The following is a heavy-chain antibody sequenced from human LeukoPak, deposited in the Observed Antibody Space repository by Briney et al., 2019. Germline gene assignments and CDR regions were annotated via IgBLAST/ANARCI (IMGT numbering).Heavy chain of an antibody. V-gene: IGHV4-39*07. Sequence: SETLSLTCTVSGGSISSSSYYWGWIRQPPGKGLEWIGSIYYSGSTYYNPSLKSRVTISVDTSKNQFSLKLSSVTAADTAVYYCARDRDGGNSGLAFDIWGQGTMVTVSS. CDR2: IYYSGST. CDR3: ARDRDGGNSGLAFDI. D-gene: IGHD4-23*01. J-gene: IGHJ3*02. CDR1: GGSISSSSYY.